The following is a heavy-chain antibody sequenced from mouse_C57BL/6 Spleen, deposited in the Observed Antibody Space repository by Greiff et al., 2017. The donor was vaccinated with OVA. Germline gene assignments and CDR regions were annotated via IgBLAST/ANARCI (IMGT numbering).Heavy chain of an antibody. V-gene: IGHV14-2*01. CDR1: GFNIKDYY. J-gene: IGHJ2*01. Sequence: VHVKQSGAELVKPGASVKLSCTASGFNIKDYYMHWVKQRTEQGLEWIGRIDPEDGETKYAPKFQGKATITADTSSNTAYLQLSSLTSEDTAVDYCARMVTARYFDYGGQGTTLTVSS. CDR2: IDPEDGET. CDR3: ARMVTARYFDY. D-gene: IGHD2-2*01.